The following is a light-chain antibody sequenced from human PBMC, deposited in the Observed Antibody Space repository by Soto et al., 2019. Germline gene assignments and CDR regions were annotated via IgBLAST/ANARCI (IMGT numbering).Light chain of an antibody. CDR2: GAS. CDR1: QSVSSSY. Sequence: DIVLTQSPGTLSLSPGERATLSCRASQSVSSSYVAWYQQKPGQAPRLLIHGASSRATGVPDRFSGSGSGTDFTLTISRLEPEDFAVYYGQQFRTFGHGTKVDIK. J-gene: IGKJ3*01. V-gene: IGKV3-20*01. CDR3: QQFRT.